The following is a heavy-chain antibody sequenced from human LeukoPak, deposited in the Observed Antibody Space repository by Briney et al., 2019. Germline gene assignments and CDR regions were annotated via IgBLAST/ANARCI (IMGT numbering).Heavy chain of an antibody. V-gene: IGHV1-69*04. CDR1: GGTFSSYA. CDR2: IIPILGIA. D-gene: IGHD4-17*01. CDR3: ASSGYGGNSAFTYFQH. Sequence: SVKVSCKASGGTFSSYAISWVRQAPGQGLEWMGRIIPILGIANYAQKFQGRVTITADKSTSTAYMELSSLRSEDTAVYYCASSGYGGNSAFTYFQHWGQGTLVTVFS. J-gene: IGHJ1*01.